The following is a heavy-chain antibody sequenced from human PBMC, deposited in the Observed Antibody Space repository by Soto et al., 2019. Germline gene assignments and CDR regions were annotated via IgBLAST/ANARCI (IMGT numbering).Heavy chain of an antibody. CDR3: ARDPDN. CDR1: GFTFSSYA. J-gene: IGHJ4*02. V-gene: IGHV3-23*01. CDR2: ISGSGGST. Sequence: AGSLRLSCAASGFTFSSYAMSWVRQAPGKGLEWVSAISGSGGSTYYADSVRGRFTISRDNAKNSLYLQMNSLRAEETGVYYCARDPDNWGQGTLVTVSS.